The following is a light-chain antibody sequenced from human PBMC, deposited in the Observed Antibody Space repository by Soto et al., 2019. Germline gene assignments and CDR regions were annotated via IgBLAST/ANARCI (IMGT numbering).Light chain of an antibody. V-gene: IGKV1-33*01. Sequence: DIQMTQSPASLSAFVGDRVTITCQASQDIVNSLNWYQQKPGKAPKLLIYAASSLETGVPSKFSGSASGTDFSFTIFSLQPEDVATYYCQHYDSLPPTFGPGTKVDIK. J-gene: IGKJ3*01. CDR2: AAS. CDR3: QHYDSLPPT. CDR1: QDIVNS.